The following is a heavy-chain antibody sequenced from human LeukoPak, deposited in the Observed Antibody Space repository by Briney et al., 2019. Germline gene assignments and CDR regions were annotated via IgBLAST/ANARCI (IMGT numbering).Heavy chain of an antibody. CDR2: INYSGST. V-gene: IGHV4-39*07. CDR1: GGSISSSSYY. D-gene: IGHD6-6*01. J-gene: IGHJ5*02. CDR3: ARDGGQYSRHGVPFDP. Sequence: SETLSLTCTVSGGSISSSSYYWGWIRQPPGKGLEWIGSINYSGSTYYNPSLKSRVTISVDKSKNQFSLKLSSVTAADTAVYYCARDGGQYSRHGVPFDPWGQGTLVTVSS.